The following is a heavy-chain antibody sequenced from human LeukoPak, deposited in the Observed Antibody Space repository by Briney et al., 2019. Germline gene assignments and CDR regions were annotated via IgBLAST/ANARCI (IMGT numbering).Heavy chain of an antibody. CDR2: ISSVSSSI. V-gene: IGHV3-48*02. Sequence: PGGSLRLSCAASGFTFSTYSMNWVRQAPGKGLEWVSYISSVSSSISYADSVKGRFTISRDNAKNSLFLQMNSLRDEDTAVYYCARVGVAYDSSGYYPWGYFDYWGQGALVTVSS. J-gene: IGHJ4*02. D-gene: IGHD3-22*01. CDR1: GFTFSTYS. CDR3: ARVGVAYDSSGYYPWGYFDY.